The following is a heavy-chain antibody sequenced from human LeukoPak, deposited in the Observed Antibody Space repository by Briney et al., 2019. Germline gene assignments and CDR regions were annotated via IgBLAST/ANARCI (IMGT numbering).Heavy chain of an antibody. J-gene: IGHJ3*02. V-gene: IGHV4-59*01. CDR2: IYYSGST. D-gene: IGHD1/OR15-1a*01. CDR3: AREASRTSAFDI. CDR1: GGSISSYY. Sequence: PSETLSLTCTVSGGSISSYYWCWIRQPPGKGLEWIGYIYYSGSTNYNPSLKSRVTISVDTSKNQFSLKLSSVTAADTAVYYCAREASRTSAFDIWGQGTMVTVSS.